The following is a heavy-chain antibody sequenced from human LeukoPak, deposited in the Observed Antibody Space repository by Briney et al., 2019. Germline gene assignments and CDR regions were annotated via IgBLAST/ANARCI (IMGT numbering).Heavy chain of an antibody. CDR3: ARDPVGPMVRGAPNWFDP. Sequence: SETLSLTCTVSGGSISSYYWSWIRQPAGKGLEWIGRIYTSGSTNYNPSLKSRVTMSVDTSKNQFSLKLSSVTAADTAVYYCARDPVGPMVRGAPNWFDPWGQGTLVTVSS. V-gene: IGHV4-4*07. D-gene: IGHD3-10*01. CDR1: GGSISSYY. CDR2: IYTSGST. J-gene: IGHJ5*02.